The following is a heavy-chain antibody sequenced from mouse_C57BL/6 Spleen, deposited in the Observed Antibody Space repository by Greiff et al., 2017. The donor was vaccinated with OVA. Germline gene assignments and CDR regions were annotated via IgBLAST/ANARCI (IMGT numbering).Heavy chain of an antibody. CDR1: GYAFSSSW. J-gene: IGHJ2*01. Sequence: VKLMESGPELVKPGASVKISCKASGYAFSSSWMNWVKQRPGKGLEWIGRIYPGDGDTTYNGKFKGKATLTADKSSSTAYMQLSSLTSEDSAVYFCARGYDGYYFDYWGQGTTLTVSS. D-gene: IGHD2-3*01. CDR3: ARGYDGYYFDY. V-gene: IGHV1-82*01. CDR2: IYPGDGDT.